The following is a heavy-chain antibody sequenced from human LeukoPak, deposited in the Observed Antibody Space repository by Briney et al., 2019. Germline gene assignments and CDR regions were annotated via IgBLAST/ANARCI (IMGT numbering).Heavy chain of an antibody. V-gene: IGHV4-4*07. CDR3: AGTDYNNGWNPFHF. J-gene: IGHJ4*02. CDR1: GGSLGSYY. CDR2: IYTSGSP. D-gene: IGHD6-19*01. Sequence: SETLSLTCTVSGGSLGSYYWNWIRQPAGKGLEWIGRIYTSGSPNYNPSLKSGLTMSVDTSKNQFSLKLSSVTAADTAVYYCAGTDYNNGWNPFHFWGQGTLVTVSS.